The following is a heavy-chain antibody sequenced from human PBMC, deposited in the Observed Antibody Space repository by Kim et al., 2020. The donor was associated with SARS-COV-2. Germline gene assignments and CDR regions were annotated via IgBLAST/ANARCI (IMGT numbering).Heavy chain of an antibody. D-gene: IGHD5-18*01. CDR3: ARRKAAMADY. J-gene: IGHJ4*02. CDR2: INHSGST. Sequence: SETLSLTCAVYGGSFSGYYWSWIRQPPGKGLEWIGEINHSGSTNYNPSLKSRVTISVDTSKNQFSLKLSSVTAADTAVYYCARRKAAMADYWGQGTLVTVSS. V-gene: IGHV4-34*01. CDR1: GGSFSGYY.